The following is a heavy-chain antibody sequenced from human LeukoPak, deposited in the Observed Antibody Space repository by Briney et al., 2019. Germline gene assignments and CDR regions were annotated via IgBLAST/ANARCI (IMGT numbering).Heavy chain of an antibody. CDR3: ARALSGSYHFYYFDY. J-gene: IGHJ4*02. CDR2: ISAYNGNT. CDR1: GYTFTSYG. Sequence: ASVKVSCKASGYTFTSYGISWVRQAPGQGLEWMGWISAYNGNTGYAQKFQGRVTITRDTSITTAYMELTTLRSEDTAVYFCARALSGSYHFYYFDYWGQGTLVTVSS. V-gene: IGHV1-18*01. D-gene: IGHD1-26*01.